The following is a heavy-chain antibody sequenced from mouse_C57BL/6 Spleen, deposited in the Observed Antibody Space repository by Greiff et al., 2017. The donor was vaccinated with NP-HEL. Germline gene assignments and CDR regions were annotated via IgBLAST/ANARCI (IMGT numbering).Heavy chain of an antibody. Sequence: QVQLQQSGPELVKPGASVKISCKASGYAFSSSWMNWVKQRPGKGLEWIGRLYPGDGDTNYNGKFKGKATLTADKSSSTAYMQLSSLTSEDSAVYFCARDGGSSYAMDYWGQGTSVTVSS. CDR2: LYPGDGDT. CDR3: ARDGGSSYAMDY. CDR1: GYAFSSSW. D-gene: IGHD1-1*01. J-gene: IGHJ4*01. V-gene: IGHV1-82*01.